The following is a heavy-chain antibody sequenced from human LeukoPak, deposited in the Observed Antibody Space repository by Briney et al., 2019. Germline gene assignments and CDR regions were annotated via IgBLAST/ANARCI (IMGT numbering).Heavy chain of an antibody. CDR1: GYTFTSYG. Sequence: ASVKVSCKASGYTFTSYGISWVRQAPGQGLEWMGWISAYNGNTNYVQKLQGRVTMTTDTSTSTAYMELRSLRSDDTAVYYCARVSGSYSGSYWEDYWGQGTLVTVSS. CDR2: ISAYNGNT. D-gene: IGHD1-26*01. CDR3: ARVSGSYSGSYWEDY. V-gene: IGHV1-18*01. J-gene: IGHJ4*02.